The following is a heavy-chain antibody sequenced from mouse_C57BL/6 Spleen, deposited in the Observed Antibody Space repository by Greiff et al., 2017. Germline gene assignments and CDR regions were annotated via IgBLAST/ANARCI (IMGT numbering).Heavy chain of an antibody. Sequence: QVQLQQSGAELVKPGASVKLSCKASGYTFTSYWMHWVKQRPGRGLEWIGRIDPTSGGTKYNEKFKSKATLTADKTSSTAYMQLSSLSSEDSTIYYCAREGYYYGSSYPSDYWGQGTTLTVSS. CDR1: GYTFTSYW. CDR2: IDPTSGGT. V-gene: IGHV1-72*01. J-gene: IGHJ2*01. CDR3: AREGYYYGSSYPSDY. D-gene: IGHD1-1*01.